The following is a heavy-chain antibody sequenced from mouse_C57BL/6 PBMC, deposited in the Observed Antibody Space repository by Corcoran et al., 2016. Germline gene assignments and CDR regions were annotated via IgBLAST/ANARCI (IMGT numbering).Heavy chain of an antibody. D-gene: IGHD1-1*01. CDR3: ARDSYYGSSPWFAY. Sequence: DVQLQESGPGLVKPSQSLSLTCSVTGYSITSGYYWNWIRQFPGNKLEWMGYISYDGSNNYNPSLKNRIAITRDTSKNQFFLKLNSVTTEDTATYYCARDSYYGSSPWFAYGGQGTLVTVSA. CDR1: GYSITSGYY. V-gene: IGHV3-6*01. CDR2: ISYDGSN. J-gene: IGHJ3*01.